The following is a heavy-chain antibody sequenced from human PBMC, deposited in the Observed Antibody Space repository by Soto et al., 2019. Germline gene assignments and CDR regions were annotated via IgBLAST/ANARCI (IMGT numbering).Heavy chain of an antibody. D-gene: IGHD6-19*01. CDR3: ARHGDFGGWRRGTFDY. J-gene: IGHJ4*02. Sequence: QLQLQESGPGLVKPSGTLSLTCTVSGGSISSTSYYWGWIRQPPGKGLEWIGSIYYSGSTYYNPSLKSRVTISVDTSKNQFSLKLSSVTAADTAVYYCARHGDFGGWRRGTFDYWGQGTLVTVSS. V-gene: IGHV4-39*01. CDR2: IYYSGST. CDR1: GGSISSTSYY.